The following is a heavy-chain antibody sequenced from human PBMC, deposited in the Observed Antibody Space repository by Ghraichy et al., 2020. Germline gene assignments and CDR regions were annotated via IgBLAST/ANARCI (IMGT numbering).Heavy chain of an antibody. J-gene: IGHJ4*02. CDR2: IYNSGST. CDR3: ARHVFYFRDFLYYFDY. Sequence: SQTLSLTCTVSGGSISSSTYYWGWIRQPPGKGLEWIGSIYNSGSTSYNPSLKSRVTISVDTSKNQFSLKLSSVTAADTAVYYCARHVFYFRDFLYYFDYWGQGTLVTVSS. D-gene: IGHD2/OR15-2a*01. V-gene: IGHV4-39*01. CDR1: GGSISSSTYY.